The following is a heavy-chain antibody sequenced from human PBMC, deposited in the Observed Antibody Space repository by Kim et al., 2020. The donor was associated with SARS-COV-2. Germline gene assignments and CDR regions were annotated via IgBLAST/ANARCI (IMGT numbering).Heavy chain of an antibody. D-gene: IGHD6-13*01. V-gene: IGHV3-23*01. CDR3: ATPRSTIAAAGEFDY. J-gene: IGHJ4*02. Sequence: DSVRSRFTISGDNSKKNLYLQMNSLRAEDTAVYYCATPRSTIAAAGEFDYWGQGTLVTVSS.